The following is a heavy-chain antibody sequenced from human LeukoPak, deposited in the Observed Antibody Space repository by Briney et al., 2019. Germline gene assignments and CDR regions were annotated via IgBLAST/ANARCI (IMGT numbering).Heavy chain of an antibody. CDR2: IWYHGRNG. CDR3: ARDSSPKLLWFGELLS. Sequence: GGSLRLSCAASGFTFSRYGMHWVRQAPGKGLEGVTVIWYHGRNGEYAHSVKGRFTISRDNAKNSLYLQMNSLRAEDTAVYYCARDSSPKLLWFGELLSWGQGTLVTVSS. D-gene: IGHD3-10*01. CDR1: GFTFSRYG. J-gene: IGHJ5*02. V-gene: IGHV3-33*01.